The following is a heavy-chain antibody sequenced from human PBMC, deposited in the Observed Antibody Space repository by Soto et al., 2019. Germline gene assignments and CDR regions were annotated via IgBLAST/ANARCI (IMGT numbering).Heavy chain of an antibody. CDR2: ISGSGGST. CDR1: GFTFSSYA. Sequence: GGSLRLSCAASGFTFSSYAMSWVRQAPGKGLEWVSAISGSGGSTYYADSVKGRFTISRDNSKNTLYLQMNSLRAEDTAVYSCAKYHSSGLYYYYGMDVWGQGTTVTVSS. D-gene: IGHD6-6*01. J-gene: IGHJ6*02. V-gene: IGHV3-23*01. CDR3: AKYHSSGLYYYYGMDV.